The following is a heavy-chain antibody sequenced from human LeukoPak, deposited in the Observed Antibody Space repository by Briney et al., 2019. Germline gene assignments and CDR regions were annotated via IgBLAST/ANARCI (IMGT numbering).Heavy chain of an antibody. Sequence: GGSLRLSCAASGFTFSNYEMNWVRQAPGKGLEWVSYISSSGSTIYYADSVKGRFTISRDNAKKSLYLQMYSLRAEDTAVYYCARKGYFGGQPLDYWGQGTLVTVSS. D-gene: IGHD2-21*01. V-gene: IGHV3-48*03. CDR1: GFTFSNYE. CDR2: ISSSGSTI. CDR3: ARKGYFGGQPLDY. J-gene: IGHJ4*02.